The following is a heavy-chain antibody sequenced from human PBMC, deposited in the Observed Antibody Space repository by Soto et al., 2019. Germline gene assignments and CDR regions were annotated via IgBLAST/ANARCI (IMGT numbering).Heavy chain of an antibody. Sequence: SVKVSCKASGGTFSSYAISWLRQAPGQGLEWMGGIIPIFGTANYAQKFQGRVTITADESTSTAYMELSSLRSEDTAVYYCARDGWGRDIAAAHYYYGMDVWGQGTTVTVSS. J-gene: IGHJ6*02. CDR1: GGTFSSYA. D-gene: IGHD6-13*01. CDR3: ARDGWGRDIAAAHYYYGMDV. CDR2: IIPIFGTA. V-gene: IGHV1-69*13.